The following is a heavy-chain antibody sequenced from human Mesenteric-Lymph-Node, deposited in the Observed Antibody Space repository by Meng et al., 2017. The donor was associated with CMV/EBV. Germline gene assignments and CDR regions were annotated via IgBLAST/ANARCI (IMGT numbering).Heavy chain of an antibody. CDR2: ISGSGTDT. CDR1: GFTFSRYA. CDR3: TNGPTGLPYYLYY. J-gene: IGHJ4*02. Sequence: ASGFTFSRYAMGWVRQAPGKGLEWVSAISGSGTDTYYADSVKGRFIISRDNSKTPLYLHMHLLPADDTAVYYCTNGPTGLPYYLYYWGQGTLVTVSS. V-gene: IGHV3-23*01. D-gene: IGHD3-10*01.